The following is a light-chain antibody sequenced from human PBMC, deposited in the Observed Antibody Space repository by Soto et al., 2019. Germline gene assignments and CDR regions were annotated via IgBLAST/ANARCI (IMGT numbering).Light chain of an antibody. V-gene: IGLV2-14*01. CDR2: DVT. J-gene: IGLJ1*01. Sequence: QSVLTQPASVSGSPGQSITISCTGSSSDIGAYDYVSRYQQRPVKAPKLMIFDVTNRPSGVSDRFSGSKSGNTASLTISGLQTEDEADYYCSSYTSSSTPYVFGTGTKVT. CDR3: SSYTSSSTPYV. CDR1: SSDIGAYDY.